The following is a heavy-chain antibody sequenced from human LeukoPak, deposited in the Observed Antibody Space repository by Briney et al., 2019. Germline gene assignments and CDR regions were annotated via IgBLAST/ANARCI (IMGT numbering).Heavy chain of an antibody. Sequence: PGGSLRLSCAASGSTFSRYAMSWVRQAPGKGLEWLSAISESDGSTYYADSVKGRFTISRDNSKNTLYLQINSLGADDTAVYFCAKDISQGYTFGSIEEDYWGQGTLVTVSS. V-gene: IGHV3-23*01. CDR1: GSTFSRYA. D-gene: IGHD5-18*01. CDR2: ISESDGST. CDR3: AKDISQGYTFGSIEEDY. J-gene: IGHJ4*02.